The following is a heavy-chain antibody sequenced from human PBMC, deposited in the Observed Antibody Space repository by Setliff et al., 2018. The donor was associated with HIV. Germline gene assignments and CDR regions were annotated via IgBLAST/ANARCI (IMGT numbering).Heavy chain of an antibody. J-gene: IGHJ4*02. D-gene: IGHD7-27*01. Sequence: LSLTCTVSGGSISSSSYYWGWIRQPPGKGLEWIGSIYYSGNTNYNPSLKSRVTISADTSKNQFSLKLRSVTAADTAVYYCARVYRRSRLGKHFDYWGQGTLVTVSS. CDR2: IYYSGNT. V-gene: IGHV4-39*07. CDR1: GGSISSSSYY. CDR3: ARVYRRSRLGKHFDY.